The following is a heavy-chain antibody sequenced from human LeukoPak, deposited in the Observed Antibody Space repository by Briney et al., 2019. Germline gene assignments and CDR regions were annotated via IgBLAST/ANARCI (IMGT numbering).Heavy chain of an antibody. V-gene: IGHV3-48*04. J-gene: IGHJ4*02. CDR3: ARGEVGTRYYFDY. D-gene: IGHD1-1*01. CDR1: GFTFSSYS. Sequence: PGGSLRLSCAASGFTFSSYSMNWVRQAPGKGLEWVSYISSSGSTIYYADSVKGRFTISRDNAKNSLYLQMNSLRAEDTAVYYCARGEVGTRYYFDYWGQGTLVTVSS. CDR2: ISSSGSTI.